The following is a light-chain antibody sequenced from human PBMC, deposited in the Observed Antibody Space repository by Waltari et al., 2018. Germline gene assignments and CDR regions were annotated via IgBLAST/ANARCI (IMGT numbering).Light chain of an antibody. CDR3: QVWDSGSDHYV. V-gene: IGLV3-21*02. Sequence: SYVLTQPPSVSVAPGQTARLTCDGNKIGSKNVHWYQQKPGQAPGLVVYDDGDRPSGIPERFSGSNSGNTATLTISRVDAGDEADYYCQVWDSGSDHYVFGTVTKVTVL. J-gene: IGLJ1*01. CDR1: KIGSKN. CDR2: DDG.